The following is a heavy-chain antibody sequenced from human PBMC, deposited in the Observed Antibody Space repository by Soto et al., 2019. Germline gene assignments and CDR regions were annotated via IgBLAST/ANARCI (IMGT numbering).Heavy chain of an antibody. CDR3: ARAMVTGVYYYGMDV. D-gene: IGHD5-18*01. V-gene: IGHV1-2*04. CDR2: INPNSGGT. CDR1: GYTFTGYY. J-gene: IGHJ6*02. Sequence: QVQLVQSGAEVKKPGASVKVSCKASGYTFTGYYMHWVRQAPGQGLEWMGWINPNSGGTNYAQKCQGWVTMTRDTSISTAYMELSRLRSDDTAVYYCARAMVTGVYYYGMDVWGQGTTVTVSS.